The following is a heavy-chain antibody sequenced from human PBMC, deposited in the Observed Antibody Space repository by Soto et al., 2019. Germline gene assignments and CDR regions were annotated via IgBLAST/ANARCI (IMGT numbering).Heavy chain of an antibody. J-gene: IGHJ5*02. CDR1: GGTFSSYA. V-gene: IGHV1-69*12. CDR3: ARVSGGNPSGPEGGWFDP. Sequence: QVQLVQSGAEVKKPGSSVKVSCKASGGTFSSYAISWVRQAPGQGLEWMGGIIPIFGTANYAQKFQGRVTITADESTSTGYMELSSLRSEDTAVYYCARVSGGNPSGPEGGWFDPWGQGTLVTVSS. CDR2: IIPIFGTA. D-gene: IGHD3-3*01.